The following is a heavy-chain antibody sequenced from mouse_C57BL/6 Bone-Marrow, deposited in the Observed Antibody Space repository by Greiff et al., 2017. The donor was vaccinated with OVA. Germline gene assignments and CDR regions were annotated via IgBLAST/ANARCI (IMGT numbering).Heavy chain of an antibody. V-gene: IGHV5-12*01. CDR1: GFTFSDYY. D-gene: IGHD1-1*01. J-gene: IGHJ1*03. CDR3: ARDYYPWYFDV. CDR2: ISNGGGST. Sequence: EVQLVESGGGLVQPGGSLKLSCAASGFTFSDYYMYWVRQTPEKRLEWVAYISNGGGSTYYPDTVKGRFTISRDNAKNTLYLQMSRLKSEDTAMYYCARDYYPWYFDVWGTGTTVTVSS.